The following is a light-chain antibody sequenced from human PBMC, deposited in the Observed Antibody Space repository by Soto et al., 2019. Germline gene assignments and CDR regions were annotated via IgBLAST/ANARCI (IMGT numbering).Light chain of an antibody. CDR1: QSVTNNF. CDR3: QQYDTPLFT. J-gene: IGKJ3*01. Sequence: IVLTQSPGTLSLSPGERATLSCGASQSVTNNFLAWYQQKPGQAPRLLIYGASSRATGVPDRFSGSGSGTDFTLTISRLAPGDFAVYYCQQYDTPLFTFGPGTKVDIK. V-gene: IGKV3-20*01. CDR2: GAS.